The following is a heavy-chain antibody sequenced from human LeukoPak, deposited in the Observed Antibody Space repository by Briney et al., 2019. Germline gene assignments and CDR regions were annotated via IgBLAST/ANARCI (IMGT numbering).Heavy chain of an antibody. Sequence: SETLSLTCTVSGGSISSSSYYWGWIRQPPGKGLEWIGYIYYSGSTYYNPSLKSRVTISVDTSKNQFSLKLSSVTAADTAVYYCARVLKGRAPFDYWGQGTLVTVSS. V-gene: IGHV4-39*07. CDR3: ARVLKGRAPFDY. J-gene: IGHJ4*02. CDR2: IYYSGST. CDR1: GGSISSSSYY.